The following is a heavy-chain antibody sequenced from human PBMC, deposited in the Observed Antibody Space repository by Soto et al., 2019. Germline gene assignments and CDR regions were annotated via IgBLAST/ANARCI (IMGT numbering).Heavy chain of an antibody. CDR1: GFTFSSYG. Sequence: QVQLVESGGGVVQPGRSLRLSCAASGFTFSSYGMEWVRQAPGKGLEWVAVISYDGSNKYYADSVKGRFTISRDDSNNTLWLQMNSLRPEDTAVYYCAKAVWRYWYFDLWVLGTLVTVSS. CDR3: AKAVWRYWYFDL. V-gene: IGHV3-30*18. J-gene: IGHJ2*01. CDR2: ISYDGSNK.